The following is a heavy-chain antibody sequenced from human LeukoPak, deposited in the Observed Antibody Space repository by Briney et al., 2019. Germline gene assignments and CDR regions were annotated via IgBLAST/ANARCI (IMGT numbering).Heavy chain of an antibody. J-gene: IGHJ3*02. CDR1: GYTFTSYG. Sequence: ASVKVSCTASGYTFTSYGFSWVRQAPGQGLEWMGWIIAYNGNTNYAQKLQGRVTMTTDTSTSTAYMELRSLRSDDTAVYYCARGLQENLAWLRAFSAFDIWGQGTMVTVSS. V-gene: IGHV1-18*01. D-gene: IGHD5-24*01. CDR3: ARGLQENLAWLRAFSAFDI. CDR2: IIAYNGNT.